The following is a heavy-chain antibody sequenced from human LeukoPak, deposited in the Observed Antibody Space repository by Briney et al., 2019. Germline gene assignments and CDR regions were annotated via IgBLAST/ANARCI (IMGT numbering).Heavy chain of an antibody. CDR2: IRSKAYGGTT. D-gene: IGHD2-15*01. J-gene: IGHJ6*03. Sequence: GGSLRLSCTGSGFTFADYAMSWVRQTPGKGLEWVGFIRSKAYGGTTEYAASVKGRFTISRDDSKSVAYLQMNSLKTEDTAVYYCTYCSGSSCYSFYYYYMDVWGKGTTVTVSS. CDR1: GFTFADYA. V-gene: IGHV3-49*04. CDR3: TYCSGSSCYSFYYYYMDV.